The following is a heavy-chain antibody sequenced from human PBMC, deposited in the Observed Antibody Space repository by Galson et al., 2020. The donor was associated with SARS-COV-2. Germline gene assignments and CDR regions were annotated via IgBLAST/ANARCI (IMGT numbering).Heavy chain of an antibody. J-gene: IGHJ4*02. CDR3: AHSPYEYVWGSDHVGPVY. V-gene: IGHV2-5*01. CDR2: IYWNDDK. D-gene: IGHD3-16*02. Sequence: YGPTLVKPTQTLTLTCTFSGFSLSTSGVGVGWIRQPPGKALEWLALIYWNDDKRYSPSLKSRLTITKDTSKNQVVLTMTNMDPVDTATYYCAHSPYEYVWGSDHVGPVYWGQGTLVTVSS. CDR1: GFSLSTSGVG.